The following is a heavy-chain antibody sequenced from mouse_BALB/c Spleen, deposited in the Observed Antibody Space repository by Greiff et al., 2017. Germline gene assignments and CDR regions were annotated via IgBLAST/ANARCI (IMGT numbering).Heavy chain of an antibody. V-gene: IGHV14-4*02. J-gene: IGHJ3*01. CDR2: IDPENGDT. CDR1: GFNIKDYY. D-gene: IGHD2-1*01. CDR3: NADGNSWFAY. Sequence: EVQLQQSGAELVRPGASVKLSCTASGFNIKDYYMHWVKQRPEQGLEWIGWIDPENGDTEYAPKFQGKATMTADTSSNTAYLQLSSLTSEDTAVYYCNADGNSWFAYWGQGTLVTVSA.